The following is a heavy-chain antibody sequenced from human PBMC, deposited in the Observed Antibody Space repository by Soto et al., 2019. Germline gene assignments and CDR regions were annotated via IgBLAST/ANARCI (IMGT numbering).Heavy chain of an antibody. J-gene: IGHJ4*01. CDR1: AYSTSSGSY. CDR3: AGFHVMVVAGNTFDF. D-gene: IGHD6-19*01. CDR2: IYHGGTT. Sequence: PSETLSLTCTVSAYSTSSGSYWAWIRQPPGKGPEWIARIYHGGTTFYNPSLKSRITISGDTTNNQFSLKLTSVTTADTAVYYFAGFHVMVVAGNTFDFWGHGTLVTVSS. V-gene: IGHV4-38-2*02.